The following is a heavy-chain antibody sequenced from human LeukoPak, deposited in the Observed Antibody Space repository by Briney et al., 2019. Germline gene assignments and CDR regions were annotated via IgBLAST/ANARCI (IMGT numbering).Heavy chain of an antibody. CDR2: ISSSSSYI. J-gene: IGHJ6*03. Sequence: GGSLRLSCAASGFTFSSYSMNWVRQAPGKGLEWVSSISSSSSYIYYADSVKGRFTISRDNSKNSLYLQMNSLRTEDTALYYCAKDMKRDRYQLLHGYYYMDVWGKGTTVTVSS. D-gene: IGHD2-2*01. CDR1: GFTFSSYS. V-gene: IGHV3-21*04. CDR3: AKDMKRDRYQLLHGYYYMDV.